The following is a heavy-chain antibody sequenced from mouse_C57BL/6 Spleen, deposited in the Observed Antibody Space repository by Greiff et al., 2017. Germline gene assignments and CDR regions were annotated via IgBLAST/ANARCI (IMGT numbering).Heavy chain of an antibody. V-gene: IGHV5-4*01. CDR3: ARGLTTVVARYWYFDV. CDR1: GFAFSSYA. Sequence: EVQLVESGGGLVKPGGSLKLSCAASGFAFSSYAMSWVRQTPEKRLEWVATISDGGSYTYYPDNVKGRFTISRDNAKNNLYLQMSHLKSEDTAMYYCARGLTTVVARYWYFDVWGTGTTVTVSS. D-gene: IGHD1-1*01. CDR2: ISDGGSYT. J-gene: IGHJ1*03.